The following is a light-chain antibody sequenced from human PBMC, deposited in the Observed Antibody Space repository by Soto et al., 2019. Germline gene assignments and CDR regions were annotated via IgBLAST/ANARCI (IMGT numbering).Light chain of an antibody. CDR3: CSYAGSRNWV. V-gene: IGLV2-23*02. J-gene: IGLJ3*02. CDR1: SSDVGAYNY. CDR2: EVS. Sequence: QSALTQPASVSGSPGQSITISCTGTSSDVGAYNYVSWYQQHPDKAPKLMIFEVSDRPSGVSNRFSGSKSGNTASLTISGLQAEDEADYYCCSYAGSRNWVFGGGTQLTVL.